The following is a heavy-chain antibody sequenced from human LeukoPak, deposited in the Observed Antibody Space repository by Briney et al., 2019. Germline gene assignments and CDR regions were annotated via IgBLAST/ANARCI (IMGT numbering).Heavy chain of an antibody. CDR3: ASYLHYDPYYYYYYYMDV. Sequence: ASVKVSCKASGGTFSSYAISWVRQAPGQGLEWMGGIIPIFGTANYAQKFQGRVTITTDESTSTAYMELSSLRSEDTAVYYCASYLHYDPYYYYYYYMDVWGKGTTVTVSS. V-gene: IGHV1-69*05. CDR1: GGTFSSYA. CDR2: IIPIFGTA. D-gene: IGHD4-17*01. J-gene: IGHJ6*03.